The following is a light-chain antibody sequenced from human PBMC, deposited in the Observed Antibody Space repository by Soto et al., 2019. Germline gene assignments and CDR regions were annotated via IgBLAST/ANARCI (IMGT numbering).Light chain of an antibody. CDR1: HMVSGNH. CDR3: YQYASSPWT. CDR2: DAS. Sequence: EVVMTVSPGALSLSQGEAATLSCRARHMVSGNHLAWYQQKPGQSPRLVIYDASSRATGIPDRFSGSGSGTDFTLTISRLEPEDFAVYFCYQYASSPWTFGQGTKVDIK. V-gene: IGKV3-20*01. J-gene: IGKJ1*01.